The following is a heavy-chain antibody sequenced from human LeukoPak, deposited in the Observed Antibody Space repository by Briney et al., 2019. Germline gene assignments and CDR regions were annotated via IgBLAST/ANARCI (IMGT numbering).Heavy chain of an antibody. CDR1: GYTFTSYY. CDR3: ARGFPPRRNYDSSGYYSYYFDY. J-gene: IGHJ4*02. D-gene: IGHD3-22*01. V-gene: IGHV1-46*01. CDR2: INPSGGNT. Sequence: ASVKVSCKASGYTFTSYYMHWVRQAPGQGLEWMGIINPSGGNTKHAQKVQGRVTMTTDTSTSTAYMELRSLRSDDTAVYYCARGFPPRRNYDSSGYYSYYFDYWGQGTLVTVSS.